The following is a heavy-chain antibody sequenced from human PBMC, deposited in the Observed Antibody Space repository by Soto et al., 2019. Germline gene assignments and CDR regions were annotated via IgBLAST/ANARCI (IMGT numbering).Heavy chain of an antibody. CDR1: GFFFSSYT. CDR2: FSATSENT. D-gene: IGHD6-19*01. CDR3: AKARDQQWVRLPFDY. J-gene: IGHJ4*02. Sequence: EVQLLESGGGLVQPGGSLRLSCVGSGFFFSSYTMTWVRQAPGKGLEWVSSFSATSENTYYADSVRGRFTISRDNSKNTLFLAMNSLTAEDTAMYYCAKARDQQWVRLPFDYRGQGSLVIVSS. V-gene: IGHV3-23*01.